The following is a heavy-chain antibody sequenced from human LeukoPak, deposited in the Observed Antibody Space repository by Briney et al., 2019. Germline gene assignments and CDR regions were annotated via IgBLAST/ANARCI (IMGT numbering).Heavy chain of an antibody. CDR1: GYTLTSYY. Sequence: GASVRVSCKASGYTLTSYYMHWVRQAPGQGLEWMGIINPSGGSTSYAQKFQGRVTMTRDTSTSTVYMELSSLRSEDTAVYYCARGCDSSGWEGWFDPWGQGTLVTVSS. CDR3: ARGCDSSGWEGWFDP. D-gene: IGHD6-19*01. J-gene: IGHJ5*02. CDR2: INPSGGST. V-gene: IGHV1-46*01.